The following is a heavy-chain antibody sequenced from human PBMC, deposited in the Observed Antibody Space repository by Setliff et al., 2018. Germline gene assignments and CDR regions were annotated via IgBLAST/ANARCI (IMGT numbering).Heavy chain of an antibody. CDR3: ARVGEYRFLEWFMNYYYNYMDA. Sequence: GGSLRLSCAASGFTFRSAYMSWVRQAPGKGLEWVANIKQDGSEKYYVDSVKGRFTISRDNAKNTVYLQMNSLRAEDTAVYYCARVGEYRFLEWFMNYYYNYMDAWGKGTTVTVSS. V-gene: IGHV3-7*01. D-gene: IGHD3-3*01. CDR2: IKQDGSEK. J-gene: IGHJ6*03. CDR1: GFTFRSAY.